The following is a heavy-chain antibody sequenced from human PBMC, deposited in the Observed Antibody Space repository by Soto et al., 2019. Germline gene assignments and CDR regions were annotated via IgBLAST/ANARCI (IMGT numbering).Heavy chain of an antibody. CDR1: GFTFSAYA. J-gene: IGHJ4*02. V-gene: IGHV3-23*01. CDR3: ARGEQFWERFDH. Sequence: PGGPLRLSCAASGFTFSAYAMGWVRQPPGKGLEGFSSIGVSDGSRYYADSVKGRFSISRDNSKSTLYLQMNRLRADDPAVYYCARGEQFWERFDHLGQGTQVTVSS. D-gene: IGHD3-10*01. CDR2: IGVSDGSR.